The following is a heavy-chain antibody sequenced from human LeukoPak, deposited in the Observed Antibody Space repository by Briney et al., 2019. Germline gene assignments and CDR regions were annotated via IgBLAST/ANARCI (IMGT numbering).Heavy chain of an antibody. V-gene: IGHV4-39*01. Sequence: SETLSLTCAVSGGSITTTDFDWAWVRQPPGQGFEWIATIPSSGKAYDYPSLMSRVTISVDTSKNQFSLDVTSVTAADTGLFYCARFKGGTGFDYWGRGILVIVS. J-gene: IGHJ4*02. CDR1: GGSITTTDFD. CDR3: ARFKGGTGFDY. CDR2: IPSSGKA. D-gene: IGHD1-26*01.